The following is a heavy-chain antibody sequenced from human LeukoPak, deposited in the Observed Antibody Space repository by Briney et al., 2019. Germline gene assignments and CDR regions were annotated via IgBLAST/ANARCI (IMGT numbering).Heavy chain of an antibody. CDR3: ARGVVTGWFDP. CDR1: GGSISSYY. CDR2: IYYSGST. V-gene: IGHV4-59*01. Sequence: SETLSLTCTVSGGSISSYYWSWIRQPPGKGLEWIGYIYYSGSTNYNPSLKSRVTISVDTSKNQFSLKLSSVTAADTAVYYCARGVVTGWFDPWGQGTLVTVSS. D-gene: IGHD2-21*02. J-gene: IGHJ5*02.